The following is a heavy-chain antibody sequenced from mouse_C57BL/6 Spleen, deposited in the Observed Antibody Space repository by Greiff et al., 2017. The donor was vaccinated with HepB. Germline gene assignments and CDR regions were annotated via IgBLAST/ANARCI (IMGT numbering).Heavy chain of an antibody. Sequence: EVKLVESGGGLVKPGGSLKLSCGASGFTFSSYAMSWVRQTPEKRLEWVATISDGGSYTYYPDNVKGRFTISRDNAKNNLYLQMSHLKSEDTAMYYCARDRYFDVGGTGTTVTVSS. CDR2: ISDGGSYT. CDR1: GFTFSSYA. CDR3: ARDRYFDV. V-gene: IGHV5-4*01. J-gene: IGHJ1*03.